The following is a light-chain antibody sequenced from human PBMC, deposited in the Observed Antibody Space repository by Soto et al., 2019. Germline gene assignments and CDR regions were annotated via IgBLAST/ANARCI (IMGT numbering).Light chain of an antibody. CDR2: DAS. CDR1: QDISIY. J-gene: IGKJ4*01. V-gene: IGKV1-33*01. Sequence: DIQMTQSPSSLSASVGDRVTITCQASQDISIYFNWYKQRPGKAPEVLIYDASNLERGVPSRFSGSGSGTDFTLTITGLRPEDFATYYCQQRDTLLTFGGGTTVEL. CDR3: QQRDTLLT.